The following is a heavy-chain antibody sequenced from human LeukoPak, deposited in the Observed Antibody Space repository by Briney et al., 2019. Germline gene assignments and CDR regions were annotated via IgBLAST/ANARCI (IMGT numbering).Heavy chain of an antibody. Sequence: SGGSLRLSCAASGFTFSSYWMHWVRQVPGKGLVWVSHINSDGSSTSYADSVKGRFTVSRDNARNSLYLQMNSLRAEDTAVYYCARDGPGYSFDYWGQGTLVTVSS. CDR1: GFTFSSYW. CDR3: ARDGPGYSFDY. CDR2: INSDGSST. J-gene: IGHJ4*02. D-gene: IGHD5-18*01. V-gene: IGHV3-74*01.